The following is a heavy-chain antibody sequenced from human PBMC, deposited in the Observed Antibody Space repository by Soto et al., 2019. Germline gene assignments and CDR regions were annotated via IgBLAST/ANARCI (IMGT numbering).Heavy chain of an antibody. CDR1: GFTFSSYA. D-gene: IGHD1-1*01. V-gene: IGHV3-23*01. CDR3: AKSPPRNWNDGAGYYYYMDV. Sequence: GGSLRLSCAASGFTFSSYAMSWVRQAPGKGLEWVSAISGSGGSTYYADSVKGRFTISRDNSKNTLYLQMNSLRAEDTAVYYCAKSPPRNWNDGAGYYYYMDVWGKGTTVTVSS. CDR2: ISGSGGST. J-gene: IGHJ6*03.